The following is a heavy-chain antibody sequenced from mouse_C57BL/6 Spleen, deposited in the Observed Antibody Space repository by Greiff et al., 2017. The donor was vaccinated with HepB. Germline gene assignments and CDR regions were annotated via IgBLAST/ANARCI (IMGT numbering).Heavy chain of an antibody. J-gene: IGHJ3*01. CDR3: ARPATVVAPGFAY. CDR2: ISPGSGST. V-gene: IGHV1-55*01. CDR1: GYTFTSYW. Sequence: QVQLQQSGAELVKPGASVKMSCKASGYTFTSYWITWVKQRPGQGLEWIGDISPGSGSTNYNEKFKSKATLTVDTSSSTAYMQLSSLTSENSAVYYWARPATVVAPGFAYWGQGTLVTVSA. D-gene: IGHD1-1*01.